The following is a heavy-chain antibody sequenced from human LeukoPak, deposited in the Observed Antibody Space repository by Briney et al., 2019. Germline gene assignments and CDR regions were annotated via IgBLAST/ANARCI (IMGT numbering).Heavy chain of an antibody. V-gene: IGHV4-34*01. J-gene: IGHJ1*01. CDR1: GGSFSRYY. CDR3: ARRGIVGATEYFQH. Sequence: SETLSLTCAVYGGSFSRYYWSWIRQPPGKGLEWIGEINHSGSTNYNPSLKSRVTISVDTSKNQFSLKLSSVTAADTAVYYCARRGIVGATEYFQHWGQGTLVTVSS. CDR2: INHSGST. D-gene: IGHD1-26*01.